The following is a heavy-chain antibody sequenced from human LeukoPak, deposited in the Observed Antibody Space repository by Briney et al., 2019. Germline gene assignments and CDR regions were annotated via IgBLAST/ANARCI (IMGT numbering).Heavy chain of an antibody. Sequence: PGGSLRLSCAASGVTVGNNYMNWVRQAPGKGLEWVSLIYSGGSTHYADPVKGRFTISRDNSKNTLYLQMNSLRVDDTAVYYCARDPPAVAANTYGWGQGTLVTVSS. J-gene: IGHJ4*02. CDR1: GVTVGNNY. D-gene: IGHD6-6*01. CDR2: IYSGGST. CDR3: ARDPPAVAANTYG. V-gene: IGHV3-66*01.